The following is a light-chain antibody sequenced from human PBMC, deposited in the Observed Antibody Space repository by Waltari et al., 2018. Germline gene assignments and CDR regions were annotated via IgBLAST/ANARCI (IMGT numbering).Light chain of an antibody. J-gene: IGLJ3*02. CDR2: EVS. Sequence: QSALTQPPSASGSPGPSVTISCTGTSSPVGGYPYVSWYQHHPGKAPKFMIYEVSKQPSGVPDRFSGSKSGNTASLTVSGLQAEDEADYYCSSYAGSNTWVFGGGTKLTVL. CDR1: SSPVGGYPY. CDR3: SSYAGSNTWV. V-gene: IGLV2-8*01.